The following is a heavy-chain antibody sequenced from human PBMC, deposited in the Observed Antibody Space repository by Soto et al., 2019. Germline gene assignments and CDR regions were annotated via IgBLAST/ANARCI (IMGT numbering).Heavy chain of an antibody. CDR3: ARVRTEYAGLDY. D-gene: IGHD2-2*01. CDR1: GGSISTYY. CDR2: IYYSGST. V-gene: IGHV4-59*12. Sequence: PSVTLSLTCTVSGGSISTYYWSWIRQPPGKGLEWIGYIYYSGSTNYTPSLESRVAISLDTSKNQFSLRLTSVTAADTAVYFCARVRTEYAGLDYWGQGTLVTVSS. J-gene: IGHJ4*02.